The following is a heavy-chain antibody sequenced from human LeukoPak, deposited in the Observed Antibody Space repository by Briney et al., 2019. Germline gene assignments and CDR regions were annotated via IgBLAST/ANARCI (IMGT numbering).Heavy chain of an antibody. Sequence: GGSLRLSCVASGFTFSYYWMTWVRQAPGKGLEWVANIKQVGSEKYYVDSVKGRFTISRDNAKNSLYLQMNSLRAEDTAVYYCARDRGLYYGDYGVPSGGFDPWGQGTLVTVSS. CDR2: IKQVGSEK. J-gene: IGHJ5*02. CDR1: GFTFSYYW. D-gene: IGHD4-17*01. V-gene: IGHV3-7*01. CDR3: ARDRGLYYGDYGVPSGGFDP.